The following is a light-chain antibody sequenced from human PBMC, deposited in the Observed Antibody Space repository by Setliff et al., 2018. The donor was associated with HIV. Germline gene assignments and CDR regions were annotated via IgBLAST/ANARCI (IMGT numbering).Light chain of an antibody. V-gene: IGLV6-57*01. J-gene: IGLJ1*01. Sequence: NFMLTQPHSVSESPGKTVTISCTCSSGSIASNYVQWYQQRPGSSPTTVIYENNQRPSGVPHRFSGSIDSSSNSASLTISGLKTEDEADYYCQSYDCSVYVFGTGTKVTVL. CDR1: SGSIASNY. CDR2: ENN. CDR3: QSYDCSVYV.